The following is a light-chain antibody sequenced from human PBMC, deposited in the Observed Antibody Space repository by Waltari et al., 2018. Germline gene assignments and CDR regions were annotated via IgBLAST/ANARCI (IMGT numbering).Light chain of an antibody. CDR3: HSRKGSDNQVV. CDR2: GQN. J-gene: IGLJ3*02. CDR1: SLRRFY. V-gene: IGLV3-19*01. Sequence: SSELTQDPSVSVAVGQTVRITCQGESLRRFYASRYQQRPGQAPLLVLYGQNNRHSGIPDRFSGYSSGTTSSLTITGTQAEDEADYYCHSRKGSDNQVVFGGGTKLTVL.